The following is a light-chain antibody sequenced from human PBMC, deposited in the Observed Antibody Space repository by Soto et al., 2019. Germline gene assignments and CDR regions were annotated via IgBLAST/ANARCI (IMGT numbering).Light chain of an antibody. J-gene: IGKJ4*01. CDR2: DAS. CDR3: QQRSDWPST. V-gene: IGKV3-11*01. CDR1: QSVSSY. Sequence: EIVLTPSPVTLSLSPGERATLSCRASQSVSSYLAWYQQKPGQAPRLLIFDASNRATGIPARFSGSGSGTDFTLTISSLEPEDFAVYYCQQRSDWPSTFGGGTKVDIK.